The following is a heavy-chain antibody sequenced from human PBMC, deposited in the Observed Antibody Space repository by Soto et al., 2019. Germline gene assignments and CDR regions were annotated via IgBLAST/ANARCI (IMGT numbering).Heavy chain of an antibody. Sequence: GASVKVSCKVSGYTLTELSMHWVRQAPGKGLEWMGGFDPEDGETIYAQKFQGRVTMTEDTSTDTAYMELSSLRSEDTAVYYCATLYERYSSGWYYFDYWGQGTLVTVSS. CDR1: GYTLTELS. V-gene: IGHV1-24*01. CDR2: FDPEDGET. J-gene: IGHJ4*02. D-gene: IGHD6-19*01. CDR3: ATLYERYSSGWYYFDY.